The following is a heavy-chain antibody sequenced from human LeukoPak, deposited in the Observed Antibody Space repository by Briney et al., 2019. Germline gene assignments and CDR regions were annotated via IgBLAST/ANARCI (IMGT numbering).Heavy chain of an antibody. J-gene: IGHJ3*02. D-gene: IGHD3-10*01. CDR1: DDSITMYY. CDR3: AREGLLLRRVAFDI. CDR2: IYTSGST. Sequence: SETLSLTCTVSDDSITMYYWTWIRQPPGKGLEWIGRIYTSGSTNYNPSLKSRVTMSVDTSKNQFSLKLSSVTAADTAVYYCAREGLLLRRVAFDIWGQGTMVTVSS. V-gene: IGHV4-4*07.